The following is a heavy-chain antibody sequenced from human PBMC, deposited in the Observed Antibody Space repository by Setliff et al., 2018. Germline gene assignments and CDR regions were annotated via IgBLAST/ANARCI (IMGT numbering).Heavy chain of an antibody. Sequence: SETLSLTCTVSGGSISPYFWSWIRQPPGKGLEWIGYIYHNSNTNFNPSLKTRVTMSVDPSKNQFALNLRSVTAADMAVYYCVRDRTAYSYGLDVWAQGTTVTVSS. D-gene: IGHD5-18*01. CDR1: GGSISPYF. CDR3: VRDRTAYSYGLDV. J-gene: IGHJ6*02. V-gene: IGHV4-59*01. CDR2: IYHNSNT.